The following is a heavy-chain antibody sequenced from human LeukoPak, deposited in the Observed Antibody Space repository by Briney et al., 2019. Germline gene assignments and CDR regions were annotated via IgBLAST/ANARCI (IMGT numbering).Heavy chain of an antibody. Sequence: SETLSLTCTVSGGSISRDYWSWIRQPPGKGLEWIGYIYYTGSTNYNPSLNSRVTMSVDTSKNQFSLKLISVTAADTAVYYCARVGGTSIAAAGTRDYYYYMDVWGKGTTVTVSS. V-gene: IGHV4-59*12. CDR3: ARVGGTSIAAAGTRDYYYYMDV. D-gene: IGHD6-13*01. J-gene: IGHJ6*03. CDR1: GGSISRDY. CDR2: IYYTGST.